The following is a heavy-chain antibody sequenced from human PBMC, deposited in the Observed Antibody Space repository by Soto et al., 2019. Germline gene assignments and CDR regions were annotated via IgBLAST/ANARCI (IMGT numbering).Heavy chain of an antibody. Sequence: SETLSLTCAVYGGSFSGYYWSWIRQPPGKGLEWIGEINHSGSTNYNPSLKSRVTISVDTSKNQFSLKLSSVTAADTAVYYCARTTVTPHDAFDIWGQGTVVTVSS. CDR3: ARTTVTPHDAFDI. V-gene: IGHV4-34*01. CDR1: GGSFSGYY. D-gene: IGHD4-17*01. J-gene: IGHJ3*02. CDR2: INHSGST.